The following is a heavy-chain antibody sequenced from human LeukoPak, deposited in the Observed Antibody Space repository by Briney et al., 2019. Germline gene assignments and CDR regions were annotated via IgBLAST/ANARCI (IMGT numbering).Heavy chain of an antibody. V-gene: IGHV3-53*01. CDR2: IYSGGST. CDR1: GFTVSSNY. D-gene: IGHD5-18*01. Sequence: PVGSLRLSCAVSGFTVSSNYMSWVRQAPGKGLEWVSLIYSGGSTYYADSVKGRFTISRDNSKNTLYLQMNSLRAEDTAVYYCARRGYDYGSPFDYWGQGTLVTVSS. CDR3: ARRGYDYGSPFDY. J-gene: IGHJ4*02.